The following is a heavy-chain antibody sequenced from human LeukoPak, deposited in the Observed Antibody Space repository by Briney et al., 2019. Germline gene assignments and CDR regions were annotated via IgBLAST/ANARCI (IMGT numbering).Heavy chain of an antibody. V-gene: IGHV4-59*01. CDR1: GGSISSYY. D-gene: IGHD2-15*01. J-gene: IGHJ4*02. Sequence: SETLSLTCTVSGGSISSYYWSWIRQPPGKGLEWIGFIYYSGSTNYNPSLKSRVTISVDTSKNQFSLKLSSVTAADTAVYYCARALGYCSGGSCYQPDYWGQGILVTVSS. CDR3: ARALGYCSGGSCYQPDY. CDR2: IYYSGST.